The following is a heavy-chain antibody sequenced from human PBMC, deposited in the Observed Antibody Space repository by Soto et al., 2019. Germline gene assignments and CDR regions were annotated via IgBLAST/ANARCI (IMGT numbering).Heavy chain of an antibody. D-gene: IGHD6-19*01. CDR2: ISYDGSNK. J-gene: IGHJ6*02. V-gene: IGHV3-30-3*01. CDR3: ARAVAGYYYYYGMDV. CDR1: GFTFSSYA. Sequence: PGGSLRLSCAASGFTFSSYAMHWVRQAPGKGLEWVAVISYDGSNKYYADSVKGRFTISRDNSKNTLYLQMNSLRAEDTSLYYCARAVAGYYYYYGMDVWGQGTTVTVSS.